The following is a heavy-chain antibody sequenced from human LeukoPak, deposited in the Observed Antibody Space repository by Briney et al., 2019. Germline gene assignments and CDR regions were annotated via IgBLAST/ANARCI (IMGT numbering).Heavy chain of an antibody. J-gene: IGHJ3*02. CDR1: GGSISSYY. Sequence: SETLSLTCSVSGGSISSYYWSWIRQPPGKGLEWTGYIYYSGSTNYNPSLTSRVTISVDTSKNQFSLKLSSVTAADTAVYYCARGLLDGYTHPAAFDIWGQGTMVTVSS. CDR3: ARGLLDGYTHPAAFDI. V-gene: IGHV4-59*01. D-gene: IGHD5-24*01. CDR2: IYYSGST.